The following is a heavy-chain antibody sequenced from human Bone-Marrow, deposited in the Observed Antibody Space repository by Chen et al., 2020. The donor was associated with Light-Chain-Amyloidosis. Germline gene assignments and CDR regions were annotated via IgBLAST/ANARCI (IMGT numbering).Heavy chain of an antibody. J-gene: IGHJ4*02. CDR1: GFTFSSYW. CDR2: INSDGRST. CDR3: ARAGSSWTYYFDY. D-gene: IGHD6-13*01. V-gene: IGHV3-74*01. Sequence: EVQLVESGGGLVQPGGSLRLPCAASGFTFSSYWMHWVRQAPGKGLGWVSRINSDGRSTSYADSVKVRFTISRDNAKNTRYLQMNSLRAEDTAVYYCARAGSSWTYYFDYWGQGTLVTVSS.